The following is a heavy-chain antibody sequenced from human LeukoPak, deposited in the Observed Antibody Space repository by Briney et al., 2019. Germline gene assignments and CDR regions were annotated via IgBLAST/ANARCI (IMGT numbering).Heavy chain of an antibody. V-gene: IGHV3-30*02. J-gene: IGHJ3*02. CDR3: AKDGDKYYYDSSGFDI. D-gene: IGHD3-22*01. CDR1: GFTFSSYG. CDR2: IRYDGSNK. Sequence: GGSLRLSCAASGFTFSSYGMHWVRQAPGKGLEWVAFIRYDGSNKYYADSVKGRFTISRDNSKNTLYLQMNSLRAEDTAVYYCAKDGDKYYYDSSGFDIWGQGTMVTVSS.